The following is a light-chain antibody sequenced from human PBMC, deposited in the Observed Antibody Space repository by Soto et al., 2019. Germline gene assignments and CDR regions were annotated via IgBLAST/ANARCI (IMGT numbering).Light chain of an antibody. V-gene: IGLV2-14*03. CDR3: QSYDSSLSGVV. CDR1: SSDVGAYDY. J-gene: IGLJ2*01. Sequence: QSALTQPASVSGSPGQSITISCTGTSSDVGAYDYVSWYQQHPGTAPKLIIYDVSHRPSGVSDQFSGSKSGTSASLVITGLQAEDEADYYCQSYDSSLSGVVFGGGTKVTVL. CDR2: DVS.